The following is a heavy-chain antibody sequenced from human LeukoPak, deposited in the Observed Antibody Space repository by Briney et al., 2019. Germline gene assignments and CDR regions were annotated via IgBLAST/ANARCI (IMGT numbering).Heavy chain of an antibody. V-gene: IGHV1-2*02. CDR3: ARGVRRNYYGSGSYYKSPGYFDY. D-gene: IGHD3-10*01. CDR2: INPNSGGT. J-gene: IGHJ4*02. CDR1: GGSFSTFA. Sequence: ASVKVSCKASGGSFSTFAVNWVRQAPGQGLEWMGWINPNSGGTNYAQKFQGRVTMTRDTSISTAYMELSRLRSDDTAVYYCARGVRRNYYGSGSYYKSPGYFDYWGQGTLVTVSS.